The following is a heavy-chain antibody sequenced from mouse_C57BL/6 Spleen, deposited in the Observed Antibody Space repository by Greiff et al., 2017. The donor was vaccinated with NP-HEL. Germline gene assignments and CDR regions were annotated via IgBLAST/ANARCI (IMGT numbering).Heavy chain of an antibody. V-gene: IGHV1-7*01. CDR3: ASCYSNYETWFAY. CDR2: INPSSGYT. D-gene: IGHD2-5*01. Sequence: VQLQQSGAELAKPGASVKLSCKASGYTFTSYWMHWVKQRPGQGLEWIGYINPSSGYTKYNQKFKDKATLTADKSSSTAYMQLSSLTYEDAAVYYCASCYSNYETWFAYWGQGTLVTVSA. CDR1: GYTFTSYW. J-gene: IGHJ3*01.